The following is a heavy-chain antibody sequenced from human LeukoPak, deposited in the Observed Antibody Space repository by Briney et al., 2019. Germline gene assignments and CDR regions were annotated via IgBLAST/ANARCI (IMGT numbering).Heavy chain of an antibody. CDR2: INPNSGGT. Sequence: GASVKVSCKASGYTFIGYYIHWVRQAPGQGLEWMGWINPNSGGTNYAQKFQGRATMTRDTSISTAYMELSRLISDDTAVYHCARAHCSSTNCYQFDYWGQGTLVTVSS. J-gene: IGHJ4*02. V-gene: IGHV1-2*02. CDR3: ARAHCSSTNCYQFDY. CDR1: GYTFIGYY. D-gene: IGHD2-2*01.